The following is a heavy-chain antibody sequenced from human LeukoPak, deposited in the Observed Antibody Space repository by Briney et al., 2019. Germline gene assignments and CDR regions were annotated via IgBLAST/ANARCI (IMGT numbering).Heavy chain of an antibody. CDR2: ISSSSSYI. D-gene: IGHD3-9*01. CDR3: VKARGPYFYYYAMDV. J-gene: IGHJ6*02. Sequence: GGSLRLSCAASGFTFSSYSMNWVRQAPGKGLEWVSSISSSSSYIYYADSVKGRFTISRDSAKNSLYLQMNSLRPEDTAVYYCVKARGPYFYYYAMDVWGQGTTVTVSS. V-gene: IGHV3-21*01. CDR1: GFTFSSYS.